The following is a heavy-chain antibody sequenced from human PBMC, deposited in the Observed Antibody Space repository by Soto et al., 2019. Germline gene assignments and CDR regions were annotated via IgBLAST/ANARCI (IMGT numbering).Heavy chain of an antibody. V-gene: IGHV1-24*01. Sequence: ASVKVSCKVSGYTLTELSMHWVLQAPGKGLEWMGGFDPEDGETIYAQKFQGRVTMTEDTSTDTAYTELSSLRSEDTAVYYCATDWRSGGSYYHDAFDIWGQGTMVTVSS. D-gene: IGHD1-26*01. J-gene: IGHJ3*02. CDR3: ATDWRSGGSYYHDAFDI. CDR2: FDPEDGET. CDR1: GYTLTELS.